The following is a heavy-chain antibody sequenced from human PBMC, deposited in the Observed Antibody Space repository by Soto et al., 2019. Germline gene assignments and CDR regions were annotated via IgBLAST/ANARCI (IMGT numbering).Heavy chain of an antibody. J-gene: IGHJ4*02. CDR2: IKDDGSEK. CDR3: ARDGYCSGGRCYRRNDY. Sequence: EVQLVESGGGLVRAGGSLRLSCAACGFTFSGYWMTWARQAPGKGLEWVAQIKDDGSEKFYVDSVKGRFTISRDNADNLLYFQMNSLRAEDTAVYFSARDGYCSGGRCYRRNDYWGQGTLVIVSS. V-gene: IGHV3-7*01. CDR1: GFTFSGYW. D-gene: IGHD2-15*01.